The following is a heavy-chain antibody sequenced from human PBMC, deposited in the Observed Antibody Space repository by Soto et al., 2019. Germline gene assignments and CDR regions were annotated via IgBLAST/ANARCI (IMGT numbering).Heavy chain of an antibody. D-gene: IGHD2-2*01. J-gene: IGHJ5*02. V-gene: IGHV4-59*08. CDR2: IYYSGST. CDR3: AGVPDR. CDR1: GGSIDTYY. Sequence: SETLSLTCTVSGGSIDTYYWSWIRQPPGKGLQWIGYIYYSGSTTYSPSLKSRVTISVDRSKNQFSLKLTSVTAADTAVYYCAGVPDRWGQGTRVTV.